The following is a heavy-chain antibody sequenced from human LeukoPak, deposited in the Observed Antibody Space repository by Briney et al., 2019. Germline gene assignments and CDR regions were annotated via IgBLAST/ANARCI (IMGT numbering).Heavy chain of an antibody. Sequence: SETLSLTCTVSGGSISSSSYYWGWIRQPPGKGLEWIGSIYYSGSTYYNPSLKSRVTISVDTSKNQFSLKLSSVTAADTAVYYCARHTVESLGFDWFDPWGQGTLVTVSS. J-gene: IGHJ5*02. CDR1: GGSISSSSYY. D-gene: IGHD3-10*01. CDR2: IYYSGST. CDR3: ARHTVESLGFDWFDP. V-gene: IGHV4-39*01.